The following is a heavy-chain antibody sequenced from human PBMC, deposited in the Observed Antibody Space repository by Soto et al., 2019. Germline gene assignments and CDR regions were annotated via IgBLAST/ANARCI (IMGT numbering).Heavy chain of an antibody. D-gene: IGHD2-15*01. Sequence: EVQLVESGGGLVQPGGSLRLSCAASGFTFSSYWMHWVRQAPGKGPAWVSRINSDGSSTTYADSVKGRFTISRDNAKNTLYLQMNSLRAEDTDVYYCARVYCSGGSCYSVDYWGQGTLVTVSS. CDR3: ARVYCSGGSCYSVDY. V-gene: IGHV3-74*01. CDR2: INSDGSST. CDR1: GFTFSSYW. J-gene: IGHJ4*02.